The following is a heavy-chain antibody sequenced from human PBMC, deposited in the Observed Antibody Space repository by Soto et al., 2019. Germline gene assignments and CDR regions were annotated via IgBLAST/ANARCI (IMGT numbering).Heavy chain of an antibody. D-gene: IGHD2-15*01. V-gene: IGHV4-30-2*01. CDR2: IFDSEST. CDR3: ARERRYCSGGTCSDGLDV. Sequence: QPQLRESGSGLVKASQTLSLTCVVSRASVNSGGYSWNWLRQPPGKALEWIGFIFDSESTYYNPSLKSRVTISVERSKNQFSLKLTSMTAADTAVYYCARERRYCSGGTCSDGLDVWGQGTTVTVYS. CDR1: RASVNSGGYS. J-gene: IGHJ6*02.